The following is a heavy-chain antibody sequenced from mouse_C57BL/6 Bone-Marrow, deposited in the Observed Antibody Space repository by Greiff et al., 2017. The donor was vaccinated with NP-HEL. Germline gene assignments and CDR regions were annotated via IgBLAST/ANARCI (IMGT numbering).Heavy chain of an antibody. CDR3: GRWRFYYYGSSYCWYCDV. CDR1: GYTFTSYW. V-gene: IGHV1-64*01. CDR2: IHPNSGST. D-gene: IGHD1-1*01. J-gene: IGHJ1*03. Sequence: QVQLQQPGAELVKPGASVKLSCKASGYTFTSYWMHWVKQRPGQGLEWIGMIHPNSGSTNYNEKFKSKATLTVDKSSSTAYMQLSSLTSEDSAVYYCGRWRFYYYGSSYCWYCDVWGTGTAVTVSA.